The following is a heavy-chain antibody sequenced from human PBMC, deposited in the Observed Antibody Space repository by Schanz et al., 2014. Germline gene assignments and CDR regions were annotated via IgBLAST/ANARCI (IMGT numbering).Heavy chain of an antibody. CDR1: GYTFTGYY. CDR2: INPLSGAT. Sequence: QVQLVQSGPEVKKPGASVRVSCQASGYTFTGYYIHWVRQAPGQGFEWMGWINPLSGATDYAPTFQGRVSMTRDTSISTAYMEVTRLVSSDTAVYYCARRGPNCSNNACYHGWFDPWGQGTLVTVSS. J-gene: IGHJ5*02. CDR3: ARRGPNCSNNACYHGWFDP. D-gene: IGHD4-4*01. V-gene: IGHV1-2*02.